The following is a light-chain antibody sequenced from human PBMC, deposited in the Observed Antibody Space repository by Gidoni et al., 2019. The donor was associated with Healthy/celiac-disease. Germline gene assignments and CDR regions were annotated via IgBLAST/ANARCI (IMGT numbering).Light chain of an antibody. CDR2: GAS. CDR3: QQYGSSPLT. J-gene: IGKJ1*01. Sequence: IAVTQSSATLSLSPGERATLSCTASQSVSSSYLAWYQQKPGQAPRLLIYGASSRATGIPDRFSGSGSGTDFTLIISRLEPEDFVVYYCQQYGSSPLTFGQGTKVEIK. CDR1: QSVSSSY. V-gene: IGKV3-20*01.